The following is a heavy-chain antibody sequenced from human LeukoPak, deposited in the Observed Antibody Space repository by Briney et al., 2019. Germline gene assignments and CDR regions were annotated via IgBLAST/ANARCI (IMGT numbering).Heavy chain of an antibody. CDR2: ITTSDGNT. J-gene: IGHJ4*02. V-gene: IGHV3-23*01. CDR3: AKDGGLWVSAHWGDS. CDR1: GFTVSSNY. D-gene: IGHD7-27*01. Sequence: PGGSLRLSCAASGFTVSSNYMSWVRQAPGKGLEWVSTITTSDGNTYYADSVKGRFTVPRDNSKNTLFLQMNSLRAEDTAVYYCAKDGGLWVSAHWGDSWGRGTLVTVSS.